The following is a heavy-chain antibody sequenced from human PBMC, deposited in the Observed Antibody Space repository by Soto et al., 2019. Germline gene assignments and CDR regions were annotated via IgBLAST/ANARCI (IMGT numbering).Heavy chain of an antibody. V-gene: IGHV3-74*01. CDR2: INSDGSST. CDR1: GFTFSSYW. Sequence: TGGSLRLSCAASGFTFSSYWMHWVRQAPGKGLVWVSRINSDGSSTSYADSVKGRFTISRDNAKKTLYLQMNSLRAEDTAVYYCARDCIEAGGNYCWGQGTLVTVSS. J-gene: IGHJ4*02. D-gene: IGHD6-13*01. CDR3: ARDCIEAGGNYC.